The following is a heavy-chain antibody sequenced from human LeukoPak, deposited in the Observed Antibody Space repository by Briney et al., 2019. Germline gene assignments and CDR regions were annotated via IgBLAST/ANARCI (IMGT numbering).Heavy chain of an antibody. CDR3: ARDPSWLGYFDY. D-gene: IGHD3-22*01. CDR1: GFTFSSYS. V-gene: IGHV3-33*08. Sequence: GGSLRLSCAASGFTFSSYSMNWVRQAPGKGLEWVALIWYDGSNRYYVDSVKGRFTISRDNSKKTVYLQMNSLRAEDTAVYYCARDPSWLGYFDYWGQGTLVTVAS. CDR2: IWYDGSNR. J-gene: IGHJ4*02.